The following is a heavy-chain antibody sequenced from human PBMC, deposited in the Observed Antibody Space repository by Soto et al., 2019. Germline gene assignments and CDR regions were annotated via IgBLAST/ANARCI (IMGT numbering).Heavy chain of an antibody. J-gene: IGHJ3*02. V-gene: IGHV4-59*01. CDR2: IYYSGST. D-gene: IGHD3-22*01. CDR3: ASAYYYDSSGYYFDI. Sequence: QVQLQESGPGLVKPSETLSLTCTVSGGSISSYYWSWIRQPPGKGLEWIGYIYYSGSTNYNPSLKSRVTISVDTSKNQFALMLSSVAAADTAVYYCASAYYYDSSGYYFDIWGQGTMVAVSS. CDR1: GGSISSYY.